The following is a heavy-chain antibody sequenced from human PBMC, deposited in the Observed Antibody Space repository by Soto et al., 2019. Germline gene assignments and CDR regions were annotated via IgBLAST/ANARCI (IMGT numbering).Heavy chain of an antibody. Sequence: GGSLRLSCAASGFTFSNAWMSWVRQAPGKGLEWVGRIKSKTDGGTTDYAAPVKGRFTISRDDSKNTLYLQMNSLKTEDTAVYYCTKAYTVTTLEDYWGQGTLVTVSS. CDR1: GFTFSNAW. CDR3: TKAYTVTTLEDY. J-gene: IGHJ4*02. V-gene: IGHV3-15*01. CDR2: IKSKTDGGTT. D-gene: IGHD4-4*01.